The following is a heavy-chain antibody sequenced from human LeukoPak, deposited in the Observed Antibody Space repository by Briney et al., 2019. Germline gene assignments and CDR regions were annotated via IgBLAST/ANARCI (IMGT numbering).Heavy chain of an antibody. CDR3: ASGTIVGARGADN. J-gene: IGHJ4*02. D-gene: IGHD1-26*01. V-gene: IGHV3-21*01. Sequence: GGSLRLSCAASGFTVDSNYLSWVRQAPGKALEWVSSISGNSFHIFYADSVKGRFTISRDNAYKSLYLQLNSLRAEDTAVYYCASGTIVGARGADNWGQGTLVTVSS. CDR2: ISGNSFHI. CDR1: GFTVDSNY.